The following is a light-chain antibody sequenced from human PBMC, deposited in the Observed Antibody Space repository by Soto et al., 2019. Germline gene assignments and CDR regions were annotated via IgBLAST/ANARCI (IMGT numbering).Light chain of an antibody. V-gene: IGLV2-8*01. J-gene: IGLJ1*01. CDR1: SSDVGGYNY. CDR3: SSYAGSNNYV. CDR2: EVD. Sequence: QSALTQPPSASGSPGQSVTISCTGSSSDVGGYNYVSWYQQHPGKAPKLMTFEVDKRPSGVPDRFSGSKSGNTASLTVSGLQAEDEAEYYCSSYAGSNNYVFGTGTKLTVL.